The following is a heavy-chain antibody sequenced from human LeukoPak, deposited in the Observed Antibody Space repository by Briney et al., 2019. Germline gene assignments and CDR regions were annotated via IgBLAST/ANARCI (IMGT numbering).Heavy chain of an antibody. CDR3: ARIYYYGSGSPSFFDY. V-gene: IGHV3-30*04. CDR2: ISYDGSNK. CDR1: GFTFSSYA. Sequence: GRSLRLSCAASGFTFSSYAMHWVRQAPGKGLEWVAVISYDGSNKYYADSVKGRFTISRDNSKNTLYLQMNSLRAEDTAVYYCARIYYYGSGSPSFFDYWGQGTLVTVSS. D-gene: IGHD3-10*01. J-gene: IGHJ4*02.